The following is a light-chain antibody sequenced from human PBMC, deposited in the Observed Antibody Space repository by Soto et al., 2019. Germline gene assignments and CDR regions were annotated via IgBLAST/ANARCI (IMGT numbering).Light chain of an antibody. J-gene: IGLJ1*01. CDR2: DVS. V-gene: IGLV2-14*03. CDR1: TSDVGRYNY. CDR3: NSFTTSSTYV. Sequence: QSALTQPASVSGSPGQSISISCTGTTSDVGRYNYVSWYQQHPGEAPKLMIYDVSYRPSWVSNRFSGSKSGITASLSISVLQAEDEADYYCNSFTTSSTYVFGTGTKVTVL.